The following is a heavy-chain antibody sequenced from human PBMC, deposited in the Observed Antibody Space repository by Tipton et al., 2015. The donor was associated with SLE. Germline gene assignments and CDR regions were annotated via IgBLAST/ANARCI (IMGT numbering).Heavy chain of an antibody. J-gene: IGHJ4*02. D-gene: IGHD2-21*01. V-gene: IGHV3-33*01. CDR3: ARDGEVGDHIDY. CDR1: GFTFSHYA. CDR2: IWFEGSDK. Sequence: QLVQSGGGVVQPGTSLRLSCAASGFTFSHYAMHWVRQAPGKGLEWVAGIWFEGSDKGYVDSVKGRFTISRDSSKNTLYLQMNSLRAEDTAVYYCARDGEVGDHIDYWGQGTLVTV.